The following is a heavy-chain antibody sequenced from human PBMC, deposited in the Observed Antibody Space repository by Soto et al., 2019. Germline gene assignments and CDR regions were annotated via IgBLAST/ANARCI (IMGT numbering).Heavy chain of an antibody. Sequence: SETLSLTCTVSGGSISSSSYYWGWIRQPPGKGLEWIGSIYYSGSTYYNPSLKSRVTISVDTSKNQFSLKLSSVTAADTAVYYCARLWYSSSSGFDYWGQGTLVTVSS. CDR2: IYYSGST. J-gene: IGHJ4*02. CDR3: ARLWYSSSSGFDY. V-gene: IGHV4-39*01. D-gene: IGHD6-6*01. CDR1: GGSISSSSYY.